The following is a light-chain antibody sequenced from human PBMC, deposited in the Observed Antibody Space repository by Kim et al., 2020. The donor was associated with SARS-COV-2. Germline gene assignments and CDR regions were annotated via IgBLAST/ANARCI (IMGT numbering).Light chain of an antibody. CDR3: QQLNSSPYA. J-gene: IGKJ2*01. V-gene: IGKV1-9*01. CDR1: QDINSH. CDR2: AAS. Sequence: DIQLTQSPSFLSASIGDRVTITCRASQDINSHLAWYQQKPGKAPKLLIFAASTLKSGVPSRFSGTGSGTEFTLTVSSLQPEDLATYYCQQLNSSPYAFGQGTKLEIK.